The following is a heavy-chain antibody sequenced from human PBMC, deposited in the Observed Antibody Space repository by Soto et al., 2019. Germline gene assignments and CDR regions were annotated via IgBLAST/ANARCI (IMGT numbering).Heavy chain of an antibody. Sequence: EVQLLESGGNSVQPGGSLRLSCEVSGVTFSSHAMSWVRQAPGKGLEWISGISGSGISTYYAVSVKGRFTISRDNSKNTLYLQLNSLRVDDTAIYYCAKLRLNDSGDYGFLDHWGQGTLVTVSS. V-gene: IGHV3-23*01. CDR3: AKLRLNDSGDYGFLDH. CDR2: ISGSGIST. J-gene: IGHJ4*02. CDR1: GVTFSSHA. D-gene: IGHD4-17*01.